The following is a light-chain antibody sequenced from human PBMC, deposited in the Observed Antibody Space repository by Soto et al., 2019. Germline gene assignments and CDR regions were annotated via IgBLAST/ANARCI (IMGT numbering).Light chain of an antibody. V-gene: IGLV1-44*01. Sequence: QSVLTQPPSASGTPGQRVTISCSGSSSNIGSDTVHWFQQVPGTAPKLLIYSTNQRPSGVPDRFSGSKSGTSASLAISGLQSEDEDDYYCAAWDGTLNGWVFGGGTKLTVL. CDR3: AAWDGTLNGWV. J-gene: IGLJ3*02. CDR1: SSNIGSDT. CDR2: STN.